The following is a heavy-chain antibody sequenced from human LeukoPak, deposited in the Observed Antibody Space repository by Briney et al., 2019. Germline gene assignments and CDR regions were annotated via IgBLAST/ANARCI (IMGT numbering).Heavy chain of an antibody. D-gene: IGHD2-2*01. CDR2: MNPNSGNT. CDR1: GYTFTSYD. Sequence: GASVKVSCKASGYTFTSYDINWVRQATGQGLEWMGWMNPNSGNTGYAQKFQGRVTMTRNTSISTAYMELSSLRSDDTAVYYCARDAYCSSTSCYGGFDYWGQGTLVTVSS. V-gene: IGHV1-8*01. CDR3: ARDAYCSSTSCYGGFDY. J-gene: IGHJ4*02.